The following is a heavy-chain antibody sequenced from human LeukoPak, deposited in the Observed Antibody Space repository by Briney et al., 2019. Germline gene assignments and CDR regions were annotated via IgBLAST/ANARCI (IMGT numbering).Heavy chain of an antibody. CDR2: IYYSGST. D-gene: IGHD2-2*01. CDR3: ARGDCSSTICYSPMDV. J-gene: IGHJ6*03. Sequence: SESLSLTCTVSGGSISNYYWSWIRQPPGKGLEWIGNIYYSGSTNYNPSLKSRVTISVDTSKNQFSLKVNSVTAADTALYYCARGDCSSTICYSPMDVWGKGTTVTVSS. CDR1: GGSISNYY. V-gene: IGHV4-59*08.